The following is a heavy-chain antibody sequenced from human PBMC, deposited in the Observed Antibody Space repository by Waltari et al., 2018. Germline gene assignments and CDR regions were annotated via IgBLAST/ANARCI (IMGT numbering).Heavy chain of an antibody. J-gene: IGHJ6*03. CDR2: IYYSGDT. V-gene: IGHV4-39*07. CDR3: ARYEVGYSSGTTCYTDNYYYYMDV. CDR1: GGSISSHAYY. D-gene: IGHD2-2*02. Sequence: QLQLQESGPGLVKPSETLSLTCVVSGGSISSHAYYWGWIRQPPGKGLEGIGVIYYSGDTSYPPSLQSRVTSSVDTSKNQFSLKLSSVTAADTAIYYCARYEVGYSSGTTCYTDNYYYYMDVWGKGTTVTISS.